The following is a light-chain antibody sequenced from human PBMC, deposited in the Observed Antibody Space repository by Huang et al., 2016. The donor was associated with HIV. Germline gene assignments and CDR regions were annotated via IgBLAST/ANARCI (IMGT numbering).Light chain of an antibody. CDR1: QSVSRY. V-gene: IGKV3-11*01. J-gene: IGKJ3*01. CDR3: QQRSNWGGA. Sequence: EIVLTQSPGTLSLSVGERASLSCRASQSVSRYVDWYQQKPGQAPRLLIYDGSNRATGIPARFSGSGSGTDFTLTISSLEPEDFAVYYCQQRSNWGGAFGPGTKVEI. CDR2: DGS.